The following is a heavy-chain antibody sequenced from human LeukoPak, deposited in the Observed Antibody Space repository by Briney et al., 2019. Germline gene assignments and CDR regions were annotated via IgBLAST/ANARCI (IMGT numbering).Heavy chain of an antibody. V-gene: IGHV4-38-2*02. CDR2: IYRSGKT. Sequence: SETLSLTCTVSGYSISSGYHWGWIRQLPGKGLEWIGAIYRSGKTYYNPSLPSLKSRVTISVDTSKNQFSLKLSSVTAADTAVYYCARVDWTTDYWGQGTQVTVSS. CDR3: ARVDWTTDY. D-gene: IGHD3-9*01. J-gene: IGHJ4*02. CDR1: GYSISSGYH.